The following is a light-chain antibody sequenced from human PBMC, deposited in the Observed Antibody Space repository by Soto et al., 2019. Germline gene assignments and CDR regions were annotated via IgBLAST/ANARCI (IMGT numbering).Light chain of an antibody. CDR1: SSNIGTNT. V-gene: IGLV1-44*01. J-gene: IGLJ2*01. CDR3: EAWDGSLNVVL. Sequence: QSLLTQPPSASGTPGQRVTISCSGSSSNIGTNTVNWYQHLPGSAPKLLIYSNNQRPSGVPDRFSGSKSGTSASLAISGLQPDDEADYDCEAWDGSLNVVLFGGGTKVPVL. CDR2: SNN.